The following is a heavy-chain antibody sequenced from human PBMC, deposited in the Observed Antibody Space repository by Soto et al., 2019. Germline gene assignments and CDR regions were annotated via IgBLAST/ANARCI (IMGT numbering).Heavy chain of an antibody. Sequence: QITLKESGPTLVKPTQTLTLTCTFSGFSLSTSGVGVGWIRQPPGKALEWLALIYWDDDKRYSPSLKSRLTTXKXTXXNQVVLTMTNMDPVDTATYYCAHSREGLGGGGFDYWGQGTLVTVSS. CDR1: GFSLSTSGVG. D-gene: IGHD2-15*01. J-gene: IGHJ4*02. V-gene: IGHV2-5*02. CDR3: AHSREGLGGGGFDY. CDR2: IYWDDDK.